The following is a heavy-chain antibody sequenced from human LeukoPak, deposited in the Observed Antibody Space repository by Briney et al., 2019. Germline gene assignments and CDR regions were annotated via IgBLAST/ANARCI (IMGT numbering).Heavy chain of an antibody. J-gene: IGHJ4*02. V-gene: IGHV1-69*04. CDR2: IIPILNIA. CDR1: GGTFSIYA. D-gene: IGHD1-7*01. CDR3: ARESGNFTFDY. Sequence: SVKVSCKASGGTFSIYAISWVRQAPGQGLEWMGRIIPILNIANYAQKFQGRVTITADKSTTTAYMELSSLRSEDTAVYYCARESGNFTFDYWGQGTLVTVSS.